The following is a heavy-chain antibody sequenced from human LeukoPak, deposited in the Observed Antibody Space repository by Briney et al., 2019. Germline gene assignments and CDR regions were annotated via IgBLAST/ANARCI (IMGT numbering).Heavy chain of an antibody. CDR3: AKDVGKWESLHFFDY. D-gene: IGHD1-26*01. CDR2: ISGSGAST. V-gene: IGHV3-23*01. J-gene: IGHJ4*02. CDR1: RFTFSSYW. Sequence: GGSLRLSCAASRFTFSSYWMTWVRQAPGKGLEWISGISGSGASTYYADSVKGRFTISRDDSRNTLYLQMNSLRGDDTAVYYCAKDVGKWESLHFFDYWGQGTLVTVSS.